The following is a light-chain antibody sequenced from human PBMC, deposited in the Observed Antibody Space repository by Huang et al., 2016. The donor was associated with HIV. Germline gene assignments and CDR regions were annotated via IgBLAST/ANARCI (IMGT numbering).Light chain of an antibody. V-gene: IGKV1-NL1*01. Sequence: DIQMTQSPSSLSASVGDRVTITCRASEGIGNSLAWYQQKPGKAPKLLVYTASRLQSGVPSRFSGSRSGTDYTLTSSSLQPEDFATYDCQQYFDTRMYTFGQGTKLEIK. CDR1: EGIGNS. J-gene: IGKJ2*01. CDR3: QQYFDTRMYT. CDR2: TAS.